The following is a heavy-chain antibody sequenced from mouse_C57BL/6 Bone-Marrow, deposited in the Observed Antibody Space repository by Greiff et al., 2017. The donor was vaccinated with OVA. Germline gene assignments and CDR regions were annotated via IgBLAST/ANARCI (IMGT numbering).Heavy chain of an antibody. J-gene: IGHJ4*01. CDR1: GFTFSSYA. CDR3: ARESTTVVARDYAMDY. CDR2: ISDGGSYT. Sequence: DVQLQESGGGLVKPGGSLKLSCAASGFTFSSYAMSWVRQTPEKRLEWVATISDGGSYTYYPDNVKGRFTISRDNAKNNLYLQMSHLKSEDTAMYYCARESTTVVARDYAMDYWGQGTSVTVSS. V-gene: IGHV5-4*01. D-gene: IGHD1-1*01.